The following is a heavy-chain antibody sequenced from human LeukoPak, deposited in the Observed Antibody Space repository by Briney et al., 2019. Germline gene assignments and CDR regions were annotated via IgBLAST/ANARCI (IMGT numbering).Heavy chain of an antibody. V-gene: IGHV4-34*01. J-gene: IGHJ4*02. D-gene: IGHD1-1*01. CDR2: INHSGST. Sequence: PSETLSLTCAVYGGSFSGYYWSWIRQPPGKGLEWIGEINHSGSTNYNPSLKSRVTISVDTSKSQFSLKLSSVTAADTAVYYCARGANVRINYWGQGTLVTVSS. CDR3: ARGANVRINY. CDR1: GGSFSGYY.